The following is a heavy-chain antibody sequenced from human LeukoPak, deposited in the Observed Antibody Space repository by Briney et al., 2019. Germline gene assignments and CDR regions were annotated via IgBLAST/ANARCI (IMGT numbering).Heavy chain of an antibody. J-gene: IGHJ5*02. D-gene: IGHD6-13*01. CDR3: ARGPYNGSSWYP. V-gene: IGHV4-34*01. Sequence: PSETLSLTCAVYGGSFSGYYWSWIRQPPGKGLEWIGEINHSGSTNYNPSLKSRGTISVDTSKNQFSLKLSSVTAADTAVYYCARGPYNGSSWYPWGQGTLVTVSS. CDR2: INHSGST. CDR1: GGSFSGYY.